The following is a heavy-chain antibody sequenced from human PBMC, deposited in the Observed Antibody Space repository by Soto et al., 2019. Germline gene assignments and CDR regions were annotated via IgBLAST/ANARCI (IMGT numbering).Heavy chain of an antibody. CDR1: GFTFSSYD. J-gene: IGHJ6*02. CDR3: ARGQSGSYDWSYGMDV. D-gene: IGHD1-26*01. CDR2: IGTAGDT. V-gene: IGHV3-13*01. Sequence: GGSLRLSCAASGFTFSSYDMHWVRQATGKGLEWVPAIGTAGDTYYPGSVKGRFTISRENAKNSLYLQMNSLRAGDTAVYYCARGQSGSYDWSYGMDVWGQGTTVTVSS.